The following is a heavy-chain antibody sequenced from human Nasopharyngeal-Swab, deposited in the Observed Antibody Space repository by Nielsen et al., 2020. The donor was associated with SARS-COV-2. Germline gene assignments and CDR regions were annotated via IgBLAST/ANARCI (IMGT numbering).Heavy chain of an antibody. CDR2: IIPILGIA. CDR3: ASSDYVWGSYRYTGAYFDY. J-gene: IGHJ4*02. Sequence: SVKVSCKASGGTFSSYAISWVRQAPGQGLEWMGGIIPILGIANYAQKLQGRVTITADKSTSTAYMELSSLRSEDTAVYYCASSDYVWGSYRYTGAYFDYWGQGTLVTVSS. D-gene: IGHD3-16*02. V-gene: IGHV1-69*10. CDR1: GGTFSSYA.